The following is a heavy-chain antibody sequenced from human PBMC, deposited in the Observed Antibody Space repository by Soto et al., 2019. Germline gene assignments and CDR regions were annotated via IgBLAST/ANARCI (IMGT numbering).Heavy chain of an antibody. CDR2: IYWDDDK. D-gene: IGHD2-2*02. V-gene: IGHV2-5*02. Sequence: GSGPTLVNPPQTLTLTCTFSWFSLSTSGVGVGWIRQPPGKALEWLALIYWDDDKRYSPSLKSRLTITKDTSKNQVVLTMTNMDPVDTATYYCAHRSLPDRYCSSTSCYSRWAYWGQGTLVTVSS. CDR1: WFSLSTSGVG. J-gene: IGHJ4*02. CDR3: AHRSLPDRYCSSTSCYSRWAY.